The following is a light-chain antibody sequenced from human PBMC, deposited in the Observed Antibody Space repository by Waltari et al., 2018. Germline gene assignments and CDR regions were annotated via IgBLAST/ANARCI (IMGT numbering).Light chain of an antibody. J-gene: IGLJ2*01. V-gene: IGLV3-1*01. CDR2: QDS. CDR3: QAWDSSTAVV. Sequence: SYELTQPPSVSVSPGQTASITCSGDKLGDKYACWYQQKPGQSPVLVISQDSKRPSGIPERFSGPNSGNTATLTISGTQTMDEADYYCQAWDSSTAVVFGGGTKLTVL. CDR1: KLGDKY.